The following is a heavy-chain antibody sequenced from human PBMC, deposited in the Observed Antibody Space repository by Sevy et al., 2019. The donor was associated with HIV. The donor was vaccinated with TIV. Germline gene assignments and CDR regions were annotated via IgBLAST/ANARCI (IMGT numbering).Heavy chain of an antibody. Sequence: GVSLRLSCAASGFTFSNAWMSWVRQAPGKGLEWIGHFKSKTDGGTTDYAAPVKGRFTISRDDSKNTLFLQMNSLKTEDTAGYYCATEVGSSSWYDYYFDYWGQGTLVTVSS. CDR2: FKSKTDGGTT. V-gene: IGHV3-15*01. J-gene: IGHJ4*02. D-gene: IGHD6-13*01. CDR1: GFTFSNAW. CDR3: ATEVGSSSWYDYYFDY.